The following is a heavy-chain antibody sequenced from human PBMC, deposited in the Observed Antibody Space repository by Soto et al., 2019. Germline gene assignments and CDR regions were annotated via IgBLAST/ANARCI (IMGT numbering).Heavy chain of an antibody. CDR2: INSDGSST. Sequence: GGSLKLSCAASGFTFSSYWMHWVRQAPGKGLVWVSRINSDGSSTSYADSVKGRFTISRDNAKNTLYLQMNSLRAEDTAVYYCARVEAAALVVPYGMDVWGQGTTVTVSS. J-gene: IGHJ6*02. D-gene: IGHD6-13*01. V-gene: IGHV3-74*01. CDR1: GFTFSSYW. CDR3: ARVEAAALVVPYGMDV.